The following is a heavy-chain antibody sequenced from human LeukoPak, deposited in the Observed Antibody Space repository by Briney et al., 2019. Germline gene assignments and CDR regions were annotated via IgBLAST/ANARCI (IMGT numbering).Heavy chain of an antibody. V-gene: IGHV4-34*01. D-gene: IGHD5-18*01. CDR2: INHSGST. CDR3: ARTTEGGYTYGYFYYYYMDV. J-gene: IGHJ6*03. CDR1: GGSFSGYY. Sequence: SETLSLTCAVYGGSFSGYYWSWIRQPPGKGLEWIGEINHSGSTNYNPSPKSRVTISVDTSKNQFSLKLSSVTAADTAVYYCARTTEGGYTYGYFYYYYMDVWGKGTTVTIFS.